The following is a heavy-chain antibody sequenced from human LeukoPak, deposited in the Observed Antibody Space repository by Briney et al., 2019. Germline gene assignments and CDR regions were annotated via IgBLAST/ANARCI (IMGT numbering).Heavy chain of an antibody. Sequence: TGGSLRLSCEDSGFTFRSYEMNWVRQAPGKGLEWIAYLSSSGSAFSYADSVKGRFTIARDNAKNSVYLEMNSLRADDTAVYYCARSARLMKGVVEVTALDDWGQGTLVTVSS. V-gene: IGHV3-48*03. CDR3: ARSARLMKGVVEVTALDD. CDR2: LSSSGSAF. D-gene: IGHD3-3*01. J-gene: IGHJ4*02. CDR1: GFTFRSYE.